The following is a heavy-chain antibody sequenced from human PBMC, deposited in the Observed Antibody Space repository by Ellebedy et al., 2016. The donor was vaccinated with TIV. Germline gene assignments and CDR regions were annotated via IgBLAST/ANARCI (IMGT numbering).Heavy chain of an antibody. J-gene: IGHJ4*02. D-gene: IGHD6-13*01. Sequence: GRFTISRDNAKNSLYLQMNSLRAEDTAVYYCAREGSSWYSYYFDYWGQGTLVTVSS. V-gene: IGHV3-11*05. CDR3: AREGSSWYSYYFDY.